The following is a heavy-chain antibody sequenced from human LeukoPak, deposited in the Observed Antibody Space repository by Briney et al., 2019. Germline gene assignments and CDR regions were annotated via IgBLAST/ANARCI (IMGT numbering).Heavy chain of an antibody. CDR1: GVSISSYY. CDR2: INHSGSN. V-gene: IGHV4-34*01. Sequence: AEPLSLTCTVSGVSISSYYWNLIRQPPGKGLEWIGEINHSGSNSYNPSLKSRVTISVDTSKNQFSLKLSSVTAADTAVYYCARLIVGATDFDYWGQGTLVTVSS. D-gene: IGHD1-26*01. CDR3: ARLIVGATDFDY. J-gene: IGHJ4*02.